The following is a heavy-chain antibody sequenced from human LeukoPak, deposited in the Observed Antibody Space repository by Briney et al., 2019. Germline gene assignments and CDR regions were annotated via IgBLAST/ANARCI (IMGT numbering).Heavy chain of an antibody. J-gene: IGHJ3*02. V-gene: IGHV4-39*07. Sequence: SETLSLTCTVSGGSISSSSYYWGWIRQPPGKGLEWIGSIYYSGSTYYNPSLKSRVTISVDTSKNQFSLKLSSVTAADTAVYYCARDTAAPPRGAFDIWGQGTMVTVSS. CDR1: GGSISSSSYY. D-gene: IGHD2-2*01. CDR2: IYYSGST. CDR3: ARDTAAPPRGAFDI.